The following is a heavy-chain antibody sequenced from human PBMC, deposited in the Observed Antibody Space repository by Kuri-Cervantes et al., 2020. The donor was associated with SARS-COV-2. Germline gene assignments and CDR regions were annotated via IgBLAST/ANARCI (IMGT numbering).Heavy chain of an antibody. CDR3: ASTLDYSAYYRPFDY. J-gene: IGHJ4*02. CDR2: FDPEDGKT. Sequence: ASVKVSCKVSGYTLTELSMHWVRQAPGKGLEWMGGFDPEDGKTVYARKFQGRVTMTEDTSTDTAYMELSSLRFEDMAVYYCASTLDYSAYYRPFDYWGQGTLVTVSS. D-gene: IGHD3-22*01. V-gene: IGHV1-24*01. CDR1: GYTLTELS.